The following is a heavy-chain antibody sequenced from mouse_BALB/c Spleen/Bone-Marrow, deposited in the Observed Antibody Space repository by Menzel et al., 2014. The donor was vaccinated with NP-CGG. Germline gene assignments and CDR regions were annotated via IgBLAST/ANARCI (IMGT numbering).Heavy chain of an antibody. CDR2: INPYNGGT. Sequence: EVQLQQSGPELVKPGASMKISCKPSGYSFTDYTMNWVKQSHGKNLEWIGLINPYNGGTTYSQKFKAKATLTVDKSSSTAYMEFLSLTSEDSAVYYCARKYYYAMDFWGQGTSVTVSS. CDR3: ARKYYYAMDF. CDR1: GYSFTDYT. V-gene: IGHV1-18*01. J-gene: IGHJ4*01.